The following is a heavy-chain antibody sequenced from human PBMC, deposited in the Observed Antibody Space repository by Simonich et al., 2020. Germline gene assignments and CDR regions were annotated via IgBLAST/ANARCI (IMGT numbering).Heavy chain of an antibody. D-gene: IGHD1-1*01. V-gene: IGHV1-18*01. Sequence: QVQLVQSGAEVKKPGASVKVSCKASGYTFTSYGISWVRQAPGQGLERMGRNRAYNGNKNYAQKRQGRVTMTTDTSTSTAYMELRSLRSDDTAVYYCARSTTGTTAFDIWGQGTMVTVSS. CDR3: ARSTTGTTAFDI. CDR1: GYTFTSYG. J-gene: IGHJ3*02. CDR2: NRAYNGNK.